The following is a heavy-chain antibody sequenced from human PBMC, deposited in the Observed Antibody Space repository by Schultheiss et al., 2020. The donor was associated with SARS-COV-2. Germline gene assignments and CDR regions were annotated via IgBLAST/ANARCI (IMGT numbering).Heavy chain of an antibody. CDR1: GFTFSSYS. Sequence: GGSLRLSCAASGFTFSSYSMSWVRQAPGKGLEWVSVIYSGGSTYYADSVKGRFTISRDNSKNTLYLQMNSLRAEDTAVYYCARDAWFDPWGQGTLVTVSS. CDR3: ARDAWFDP. V-gene: IGHV3-66*01. J-gene: IGHJ5*02. CDR2: IYSGGST.